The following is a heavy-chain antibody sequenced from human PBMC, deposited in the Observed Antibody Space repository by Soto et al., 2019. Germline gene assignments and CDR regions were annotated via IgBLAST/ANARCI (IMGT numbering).Heavy chain of an antibody. CDR2: IIPILGIA. CDR3: ASEEVAGTRGGMDV. V-gene: IGHV1-69*02. CDR1: GGTFSSYT. D-gene: IGHD6-19*01. Sequence: QVQLVQSGAEVKKPGSSVKVSCKASGGTFSSYTISWVRQAPGQGLGWMGRIIPILGIANYAQKFQGRVTITADKSTSTAYMELSSLRSEDTAVYYCASEEVAGTRGGMDVWGQGTTVTVSS. J-gene: IGHJ6*02.